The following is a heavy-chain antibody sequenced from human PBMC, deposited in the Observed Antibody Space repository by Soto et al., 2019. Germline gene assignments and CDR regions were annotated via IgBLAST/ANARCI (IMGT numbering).Heavy chain of an antibody. CDR1: GGSISSGNYY. Sequence: QVQLQESGPGLVKPSQTLSLTCTVSGGSISSGNYYWSWIRQPPGKGLEWIGYIYYSGSTYYNPSLKSRVIISVDTSKNQFSLKLSSVTAADTAVYYCVRGGVTAIHIDYWGQGTLVTVSS. D-gene: IGHD2-21*02. CDR2: IYYSGST. V-gene: IGHV4-30-4*01. CDR3: VRGGVTAIHIDY. J-gene: IGHJ4*02.